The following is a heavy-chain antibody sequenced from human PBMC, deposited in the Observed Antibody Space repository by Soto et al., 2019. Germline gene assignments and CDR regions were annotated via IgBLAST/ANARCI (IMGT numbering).Heavy chain of an antibody. CDR1: AGSPSPGDYL. CDR2: IYYSGST. CDR3: AGDRGGMYV. Sequence: SETLSPPCTVSAGSPSPGDYLWSWFRRPPGKGLEWIGYIYYSGSTYYNPSLKGRVTISVDTSKNQFSLKLSSVTAADTAVYYCAGDRGGMYVWGQGTTVTVSS. V-gene: IGHV4-30-4*01. J-gene: IGHJ6*02.